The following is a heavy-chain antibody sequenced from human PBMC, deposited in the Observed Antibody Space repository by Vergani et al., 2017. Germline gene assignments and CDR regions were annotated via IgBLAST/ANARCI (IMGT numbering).Heavy chain of an antibody. D-gene: IGHD3-3*01. CDR3: ARDSSITIFGVPLDV. CDR1: GGSINNGAYY. CDR2: IYYTGST. Sequence: QVQLQESGPGLVKPSQPLSLTCTVSGGSINNGAYYWSWIRQPPGKGLEWIGYIYYTGSTYYNPSLKSRVTISEDTSKNQFSLKLSSVTAADAAVYYCARDSSITIFGVPLDVWGKGTTVTVSS. V-gene: IGHV4-30-4*01. J-gene: IGHJ6*04.